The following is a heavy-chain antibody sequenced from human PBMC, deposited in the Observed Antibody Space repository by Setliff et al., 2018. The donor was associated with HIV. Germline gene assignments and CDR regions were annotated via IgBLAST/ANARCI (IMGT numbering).Heavy chain of an antibody. Sequence: ASVKVSCKASGYTFTGYYMHWVRQAPGQGLEWMGRINPNGGTTNYARNFQGRITMTRDTSTSTVYMELSSLRSADTAVFFCARELKGVYDSWSSSDPPYYFDNWGQGTLVTVSS. V-gene: IGHV1-46*01. CDR2: INPNGGTT. D-gene: IGHD3-3*01. CDR3: ARELKGVYDSWSSSDPPYYFDN. J-gene: IGHJ4*02. CDR1: GYTFTGYY.